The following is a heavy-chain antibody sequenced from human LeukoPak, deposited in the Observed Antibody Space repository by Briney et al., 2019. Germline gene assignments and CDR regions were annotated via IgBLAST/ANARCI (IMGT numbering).Heavy chain of an antibody. CDR2: ISYDGSNK. D-gene: IGHD3-22*01. CDR1: GFTFSSYA. CDR3: ARDGVRYYYDSSGSIRSPYYFDS. V-gene: IGHV3-30*04. J-gene: IGHJ4*02. Sequence: GGSLRLSCAASGFTFSSYAMHWVRQAPGKGLEWVAVISYDGSNKYYADSVKGRFTISRDNSKNTLYLQMNSLRAEDTAVYYCARDGVRYYYDSSGSIRSPYYFDSWGPGTLVTVSS.